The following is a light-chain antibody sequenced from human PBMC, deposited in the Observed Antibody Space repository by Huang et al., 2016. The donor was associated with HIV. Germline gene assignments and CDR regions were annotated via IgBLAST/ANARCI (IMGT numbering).Light chain of an antibody. CDR2: DVS. CDR3: QQYDDWPPWS. J-gene: IGKJ1*01. CDR1: QSVKR. Sequence: EIVMTQSPPTLSASPGERATLSCRASQSVKRLAWYQQRPGQAPKLLVDDVSSRATGTPARFSGSGSGTDFTLTINTLQSEEFALYYCQQYDDWPPWSFGQGTRVDMK. V-gene: IGKV3-15*01.